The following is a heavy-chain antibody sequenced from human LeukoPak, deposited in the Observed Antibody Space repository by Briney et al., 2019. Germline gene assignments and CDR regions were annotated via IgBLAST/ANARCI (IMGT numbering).Heavy chain of an antibody. CDR1: GGSISSYY. CDR3: ARDLWSGSWYYYGMDV. CDR2: IYYSGST. D-gene: IGHD6-13*01. V-gene: IGHV4-59*01. Sequence: SETLSLTCTVSGGSISSYYWSWIRQPPGKGLEWIGYIYYSGSTNYNPSLKSRVTISVDTSKNQFSLKLSSVTAADTAVYYCARDLWSGSWYYYGMDVWGQGTTVTVSS. J-gene: IGHJ6*02.